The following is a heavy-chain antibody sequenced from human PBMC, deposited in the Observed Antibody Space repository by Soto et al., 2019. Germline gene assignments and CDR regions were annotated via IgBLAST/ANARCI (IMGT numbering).Heavy chain of an antibody. CDR2: MNPNSGNT. CDR3: ARVPLYYDFWSGYYSPYYYYMDV. V-gene: IGHV1-8*01. Sequence: GASVKVSCKASGYTFTSYDINWVRQATGQGLEWMGWMNPNSGNTGYAQKFQGRVTMTRNTSISTAYMELSSLRSEDTAVYYCARVPLYYDFWSGYYSPYYYYMDVWGKGTTVTVSS. J-gene: IGHJ6*03. CDR1: GYTFTSYD. D-gene: IGHD3-3*01.